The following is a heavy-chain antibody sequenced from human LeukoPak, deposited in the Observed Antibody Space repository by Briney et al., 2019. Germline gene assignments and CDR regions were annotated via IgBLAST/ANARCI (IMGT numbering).Heavy chain of an antibody. CDR1: GGSISSYY. CDR3: AGSGSGSYGWFDP. J-gene: IGHJ5*02. CDR2: IYYSGST. D-gene: IGHD3-10*01. V-gene: IGHV4-59*01. Sequence: SETLSLTCTVSGGSISSYYWSWIRQPPGKGLEWIGYIYYSGSTNYNPSLRSRVTISVDTSKNQFSLKLSSVTAADTAVYYCAGSGSGSYGWFDPWGQGTLVTVSS.